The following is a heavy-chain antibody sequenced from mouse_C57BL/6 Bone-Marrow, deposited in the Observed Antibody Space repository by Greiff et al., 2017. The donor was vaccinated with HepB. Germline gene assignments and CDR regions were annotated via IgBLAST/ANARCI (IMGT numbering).Heavy chain of an antibody. CDR1: GFTFSSYG. CDR3: AREGTGTGGY. Sequence: EVKLMESGGDLVKPGGSLKLSCAASGFTFSSYGMSWVRQTPDKRLEWVATISSGGSYTYYPDSVKGRFTISRDNAKNTLYLQMSSLKSEDTAMYYCAREGTGTGGYWGQGTTLTVSS. CDR2: ISSGGSYT. V-gene: IGHV5-6*01. D-gene: IGHD4-1*01. J-gene: IGHJ2*01.